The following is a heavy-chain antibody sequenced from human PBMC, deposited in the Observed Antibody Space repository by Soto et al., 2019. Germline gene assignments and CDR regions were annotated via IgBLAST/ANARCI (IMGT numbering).Heavy chain of an antibody. J-gene: IGHJ6*02. D-gene: IGHD1-1*01. CDR3: ARNGTLTGYSYGMDV. Sequence: QVQLVQSGAELRKPGSSVKVSCKASGGTFSDYTINWVRQAPGQRLEWMGGIIPIFDTANYAEKFQGRVTITADESTSTSFMEVSSLRSEDTAVYYCARNGTLTGYSYGMDVWGQGTTVTVSS. V-gene: IGHV1-69*01. CDR1: GGTFSDYT. CDR2: IIPIFDTA.